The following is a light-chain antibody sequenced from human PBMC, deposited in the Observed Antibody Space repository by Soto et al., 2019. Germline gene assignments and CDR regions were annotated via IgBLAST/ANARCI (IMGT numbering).Light chain of an antibody. CDR1: SSNIGSNY. J-gene: IGLJ3*02. V-gene: IGLV1-47*02. CDR3: AAWDDSLSGWV. CDR2: SNT. Sequence: QSVLTQPPSASGTPGQRVPLSCSGSSSNIGSNYVYWYQQLPGTAPKLLIYSNTQRPSGVPDRFSGSKSGTSASLAISGLRSEDEADYYCAAWDDSLSGWVVGGGTKLTVL.